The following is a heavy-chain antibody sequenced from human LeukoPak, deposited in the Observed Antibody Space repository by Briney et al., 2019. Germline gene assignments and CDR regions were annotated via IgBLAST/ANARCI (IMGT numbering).Heavy chain of an antibody. Sequence: GGSLRLSCAASGFSFSSRNMNWVRQAPGKGLEWVSSISSSSSYIYYADSVKGRFTISRDNAKNSLYLQMNSLRAEDTAVYYCARANYGSGSYPYWGQGTLVTVSS. D-gene: IGHD3-10*01. J-gene: IGHJ4*02. CDR1: GFSFSSRN. CDR2: ISSSSSYI. V-gene: IGHV3-21*01. CDR3: ARANYGSGSYPY.